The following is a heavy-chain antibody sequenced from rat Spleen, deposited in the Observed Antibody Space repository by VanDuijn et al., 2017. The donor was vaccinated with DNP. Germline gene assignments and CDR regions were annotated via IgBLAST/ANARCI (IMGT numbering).Heavy chain of an antibody. CDR1: GFTFSYYY. D-gene: IGHD1-2*01. CDR2: ITNSGGST. Sequence: EVRLEESGGGLVQPGGSLNLSCVVSGFTFSYYYMAWVRQAPTKGLEWVASITNSGGSTYYRDSVKGRFTISRDNAKSNLYLQMDSMRSEDTATYYCTTDWMDYYSSYIYGPYAMDAWGQGTSVTVSS. V-gene: IGHV5-20*01. CDR3: TTDWMDYYSSYIYGPYAMDA. J-gene: IGHJ4*01.